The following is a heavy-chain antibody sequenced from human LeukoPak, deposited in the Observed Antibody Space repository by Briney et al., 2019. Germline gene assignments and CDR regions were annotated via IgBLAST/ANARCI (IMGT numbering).Heavy chain of an antibody. V-gene: IGHV3-7*01. Sequence: GGSLRLSCAASGFTFSNYWMTWVRQAPGKGLEWVADIKQDGSEKLYVNSVRDRFTISRVNAKMSLFLQMNSLRAEDTAVYYCARDNGVVHGVYYMDVWGKGTTVTVS. CDR2: IKQDGSEK. CDR3: ARDNGVVHGVYYMDV. J-gene: IGHJ6*03. D-gene: IGHD3-3*01. CDR1: GFTFSNYW.